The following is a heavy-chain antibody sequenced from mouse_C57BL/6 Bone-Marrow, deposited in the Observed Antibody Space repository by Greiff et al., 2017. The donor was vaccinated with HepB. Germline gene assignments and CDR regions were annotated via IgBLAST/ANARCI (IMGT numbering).Heavy chain of an antibody. CDR2: INPNNGGT. CDR3: ARFGGYDAYWYFDV. Sequence: EVQLQQSGPELVKPGASVKISCKASGYTFTDYYMNWVKQSHGKSLEWIGDINPNNGGTSYNQKFKGKATLTVDKSSSTAYMELRSLTSEDSAVYYCARFGGYDAYWYFDVWGTGTTVTVSS. CDR1: GYTFTDYY. V-gene: IGHV1-26*01. D-gene: IGHD2-2*01. J-gene: IGHJ1*02.